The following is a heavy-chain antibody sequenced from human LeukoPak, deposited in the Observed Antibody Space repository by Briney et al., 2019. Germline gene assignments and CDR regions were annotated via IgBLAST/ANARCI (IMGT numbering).Heavy chain of an antibody. J-gene: IGHJ3*01. Sequence: PGGSLRLSCAASGFTFNNYWMHWVRQAPGKGLVWVSRVDSDGSSTTYADSVKGRFTISRDNAKNTQYLQMNSLRAEDTAVYYCARGITIFGVVNDAFDVWGQGAVVTVSS. CDR2: VDSDGSST. CDR1: GFTFNNYW. D-gene: IGHD3-3*01. V-gene: IGHV3-74*01. CDR3: ARGITIFGVVNDAFDV.